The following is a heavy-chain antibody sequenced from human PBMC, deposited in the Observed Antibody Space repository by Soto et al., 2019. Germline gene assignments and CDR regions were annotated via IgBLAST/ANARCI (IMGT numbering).Heavy chain of an antibody. D-gene: IGHD3-9*01. J-gene: IGHJ3*02. V-gene: IGHV1-69*06. CDR1: GGTFSSYA. CDR3: ARGYYDILTGYRAFDI. CDR2: IIPIFGTA. Sequence: QVQLVQSGAEVKKPGSSVKVSCKASGGTFSSYAISWVRQAPGQGLEWMGGIIPIFGTANYAQKFQGRVKITADKNTSTADKELSSLRSEDTAVYYCARGYYDILTGYRAFDIWGQGTMVTVSS.